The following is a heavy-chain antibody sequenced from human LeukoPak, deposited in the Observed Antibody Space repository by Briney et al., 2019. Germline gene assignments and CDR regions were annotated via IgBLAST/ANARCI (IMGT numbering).Heavy chain of an antibody. D-gene: IGHD3-22*01. V-gene: IGHV4-39*01. J-gene: IGHJ4*02. CDR3: ARLYYDSSGYYQICYFDY. CDR2: IYYSGST. Sequence: SETLSLACTVSGGSLSSSSYYWGWIRQPPGRGLEWIGSIYYSGSTYYNPSLKSRVTISVDTSKNQFSLNLSSVTAADTAVYYCARLYYDSSGYYQICYFDYWGQGTLVTVSS. CDR1: GGSLSSSSYY.